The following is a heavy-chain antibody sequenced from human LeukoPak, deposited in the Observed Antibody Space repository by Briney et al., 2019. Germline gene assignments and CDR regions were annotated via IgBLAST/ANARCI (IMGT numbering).Heavy chain of an antibody. J-gene: IGHJ4*02. Sequence: PGGSLRLSCAASGFTFSGFSMNWVRQAPGKGLEWVANIKQDGSEKYYVDSVKGRFTISRDNAKNSLYLQMNSLRDEDTAVFYCASGSGHWGQGTLVTVSS. CDR1: GFTFSGFS. D-gene: IGHD2-2*03. V-gene: IGHV3-7*01. CDR2: IKQDGSEK. CDR3: ASGSGH.